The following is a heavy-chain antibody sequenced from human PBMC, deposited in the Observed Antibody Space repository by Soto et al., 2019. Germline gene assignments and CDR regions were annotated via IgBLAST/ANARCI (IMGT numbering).Heavy chain of an antibody. CDR2: ITTSSSPT. D-gene: IGHD3-9*01. J-gene: IGHJ3*01. CDR1: GFTFSDYS. CDR3: ARDVDNALTGLSDAFDV. V-gene: IGHV3-48*02. Sequence: EVQLVESGGGLVQPGGSLRLSCAASGFTFSDYSMNWVRQAPGKRLEWVSYITTSSSPTYYADSVKGRFTISRDNVKNSLYLQMNSLRDEDTAVYYCARDVDNALTGLSDAFDVWGQGTKVTVSS.